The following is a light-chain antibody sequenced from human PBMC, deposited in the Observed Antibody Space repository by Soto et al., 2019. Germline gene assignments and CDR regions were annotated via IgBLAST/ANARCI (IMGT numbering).Light chain of an antibody. Sequence: EVVMTQSPATLSVSPGERATLSCRASETVATNLAWYQQKPSQAPRLLISGASTRAAGISDRFRGSGSGTEFTLTISSLRSEDSAIYYCQQYFEWPPMTFGQGTKVDIK. J-gene: IGKJ1*01. CDR1: ETVATN. CDR3: QQYFEWPPMT. V-gene: IGKV3-15*01. CDR2: GAS.